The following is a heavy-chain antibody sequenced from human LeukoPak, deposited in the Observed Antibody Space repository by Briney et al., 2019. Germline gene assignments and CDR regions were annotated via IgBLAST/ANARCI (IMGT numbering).Heavy chain of an antibody. J-gene: IGHJ4*02. CDR1: GYSFASYW. CDR2: IYPADSET. D-gene: IGHD2-2*01. V-gene: IGHV5-51*01. CDR3: ATPTTGCSSTSCYLLF. Sequence: GESLKISCETSGYSFASYWIGWVRQMPGKGLEWMGVIYPADSETTYSPSFQGQVTISADKSISTAYLQWSSLKASDTAMYYCATPTTGCSSTSCYLLFWGQGTLVTVSS.